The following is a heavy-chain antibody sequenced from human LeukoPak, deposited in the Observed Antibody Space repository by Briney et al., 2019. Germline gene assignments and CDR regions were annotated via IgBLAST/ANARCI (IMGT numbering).Heavy chain of an antibody. J-gene: IGHJ5*02. Sequence: SETLSLTCTVSGGSMSNYYWSWIRQPPGKGLEWIGYVYYRGSTRYNPSLERRVTISIDTSKNRFSLKLTSVTAADTAVYYCAGSVSLLFGESSKQFDPWGQGAPVTVSS. CDR2: VYYRGST. D-gene: IGHD3-10*01. V-gene: IGHV4-59*01. CDR3: AGSVSLLFGESSKQFDP. CDR1: GGSMSNYY.